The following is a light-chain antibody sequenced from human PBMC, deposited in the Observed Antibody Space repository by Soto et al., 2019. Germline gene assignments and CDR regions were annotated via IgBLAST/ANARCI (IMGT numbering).Light chain of an antibody. Sequence: DIQMTQSPSSLSASVGDRVTITCRASQGISNSLAWYQQKPGKVPKLLIYASSTLQSGVPSRFSGSGSGTDFTLNISSLQPEDVATYYCQKYYAALITFGPGTRVDIK. V-gene: IGKV1-27*01. CDR1: QGISNS. CDR2: ASS. J-gene: IGKJ3*01. CDR3: QKYYAALIT.